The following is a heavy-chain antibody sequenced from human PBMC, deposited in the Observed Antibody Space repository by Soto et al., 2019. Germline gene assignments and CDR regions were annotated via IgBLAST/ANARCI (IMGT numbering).Heavy chain of an antibody. Sequence: GASVKVSCKASGGTFSSYTISWVRQAPGQGLEWMGRIIPILGIANYAQKFQGRVTITADKSTSTAYMELSSLRSEDTAVYYCARMEWYQLPPGGQKNWFDPWGQGTLVTVSS. CDR1: GGTFSSYT. J-gene: IGHJ5*02. V-gene: IGHV1-69*02. CDR2: IIPILGIA. D-gene: IGHD2-2*01. CDR3: ARMEWYQLPPGGQKNWFDP.